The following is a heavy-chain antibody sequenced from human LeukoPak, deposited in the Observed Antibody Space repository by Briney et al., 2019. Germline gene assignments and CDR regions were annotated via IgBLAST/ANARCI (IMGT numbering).Heavy chain of an antibody. CDR1: GFTFSSYA. V-gene: IGHV3-23*01. Sequence: GGSLRLSCAASGFTFSSYAMSWVRQAPGKGLEWVSAISGSGGSTYYADSVKGRFTISRDNSKNTLYLQMNSLRAEDTAVYYCAKAADYYDSSGFYVPFDYWGQGTLVTVSS. CDR3: AKAADYYDSSGFYVPFDY. J-gene: IGHJ4*02. CDR2: ISGSGGST. D-gene: IGHD3-22*01.